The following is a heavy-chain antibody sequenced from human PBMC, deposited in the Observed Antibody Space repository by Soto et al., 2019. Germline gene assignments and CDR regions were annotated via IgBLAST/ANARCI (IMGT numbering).Heavy chain of an antibody. V-gene: IGHV4-34*01. J-gene: IGHJ4*02. Sequence: QVQLQQWGAGLLKPSETLSLTCAVYGGSFSGYYWSWIRQPPGKGLEWIGEINHSGSTNHNPSPKRGVTIAGDTSKNQFSLKLSSVTAADTAVYYCARGVLKRRSGSYVYWGQGTLVTVSS. D-gene: IGHD1-26*01. CDR2: INHSGST. CDR1: GGSFSGYY. CDR3: ARGVLKRRSGSYVY.